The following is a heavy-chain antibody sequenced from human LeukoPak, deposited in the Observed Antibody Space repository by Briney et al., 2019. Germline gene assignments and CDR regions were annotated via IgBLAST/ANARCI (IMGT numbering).Heavy chain of an antibody. D-gene: IGHD7-27*01. CDR1: GFTFGDYA. CDR3: TRDLGTWSAAWYGMDV. CDR2: IRSKAYGGTT. J-gene: IGHJ6*02. Sequence: GGSLRLSCTASGFTFGDYAMSWVRQAPGKGLEWVGFIRSKAYGGTTEYAASVKGRFTISRDDSKSIAYLQMNSLKTGDTAVYYCTRDLGTWSAAWYGMDVWGQGTTVTVSS. V-gene: IGHV3-49*04.